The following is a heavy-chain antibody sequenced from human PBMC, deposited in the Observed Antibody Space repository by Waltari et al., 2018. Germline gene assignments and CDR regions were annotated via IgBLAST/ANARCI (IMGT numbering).Heavy chain of an antibody. CDR3: ARGPPLYSSSPGHYYYYMDV. CDR2: IIPIFGTA. V-gene: IGHV1-69*12. J-gene: IGHJ6*03. CDR1: GGTFSSYA. D-gene: IGHD6-6*01. Sequence: QVQLVQSGAEVKKPGSSVKVSCKASGGTFSSYAISWVRQAPGQGLEWMGGIIPIFGTANYAQRVQGRVTITADEATSTAYMELSSLRSEDTAVYYCARGPPLYSSSPGHYYYYMDVWGKGTTVTISS.